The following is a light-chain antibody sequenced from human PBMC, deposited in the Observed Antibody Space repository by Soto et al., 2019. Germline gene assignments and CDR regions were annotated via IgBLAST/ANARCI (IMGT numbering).Light chain of an antibody. V-gene: IGKV1-5*01. CDR2: DAS. J-gene: IGKJ1*01. Sequence: IRMTQSPSSLSASTGDRVTITCRASQSISSWLAWYQHKPGKXPXXLIYDASNLDSGVPSRFSGSGSGTDFPLTISNLQPDDFATDYCQQYENYWTFSQGTKVDIK. CDR1: QSISSW. CDR3: QQYENYWT.